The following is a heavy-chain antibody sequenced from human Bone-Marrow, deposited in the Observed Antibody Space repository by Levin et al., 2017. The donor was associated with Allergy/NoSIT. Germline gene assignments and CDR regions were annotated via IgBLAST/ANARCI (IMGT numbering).Heavy chain of an antibody. CDR2: ITWNSGST. Sequence: PGGSLRLSCVASGFRFDDYAMHWVRQRPGKGLEWVSGITWNSGSTGYGESVKGRFTISRDNAKNSLSLQMNSLTAEDTALYYCVKERYSTRWCDWGYGLDVWGQGTTVTVSS. CDR1: GFRFDDYA. CDR3: VKERYSTRWCDWGYGLDV. J-gene: IGHJ6*02. V-gene: IGHV3-9*01. D-gene: IGHD2-21*01.